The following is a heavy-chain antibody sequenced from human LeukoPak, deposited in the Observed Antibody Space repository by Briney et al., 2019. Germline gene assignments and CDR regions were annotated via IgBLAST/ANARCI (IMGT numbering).Heavy chain of an antibody. Sequence: GGSLRLSCAASGFTFSSYAMSWVRQAPGKGLEWVSGISGRSGSTDYADSVKGRFAISRDNSKNTLYLQMNSLRAEDTAIYYCAKDLKTTATTIFDYWGQGTLVTVSS. CDR1: GFTFSSYA. D-gene: IGHD4-17*01. CDR2: ISGRSGST. CDR3: AKDLKTTATTIFDY. J-gene: IGHJ4*02. V-gene: IGHV3-23*01.